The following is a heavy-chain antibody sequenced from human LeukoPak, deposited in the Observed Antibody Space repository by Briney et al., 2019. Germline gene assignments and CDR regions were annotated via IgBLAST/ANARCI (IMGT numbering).Heavy chain of an antibody. CDR3: ARDFGVDFWSGPSYYMDV. J-gene: IGHJ6*03. CDR2: IKQDGSER. D-gene: IGHD3-3*01. Sequence: GGSLRLSCAASGFTFTTFWMSWVRQAPGKGLEWVANIKQDGSERYYVDSVKGRFTISRDNAKNSLYLQMNSLRAEDTAVYYCARDFGVDFWSGPSYYMDVWGKGITVTVSS. CDR1: GFTFTTFW. V-gene: IGHV3-7*01.